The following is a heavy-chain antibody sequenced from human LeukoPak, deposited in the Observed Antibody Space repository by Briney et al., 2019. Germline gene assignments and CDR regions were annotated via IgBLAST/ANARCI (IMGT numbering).Heavy chain of an antibody. CDR1: GFTFSSYW. Sequence: GGSLRLLCAASGFTFSSYWMRWVRQAPGKGLEWVAYIKEDGSEKYYVDSVEGRFTISRDNAKNSLYLQMNSLRAEDTAVYYCASQFWWAAVAGTALDYWGQGALVTVSS. V-gene: IGHV3-7*05. D-gene: IGHD6-19*01. CDR3: ASQFWWAAVAGTALDY. J-gene: IGHJ4*02. CDR2: IKEDGSEK.